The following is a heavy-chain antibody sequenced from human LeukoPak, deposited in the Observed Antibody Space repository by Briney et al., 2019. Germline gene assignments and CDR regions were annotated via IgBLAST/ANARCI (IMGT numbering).Heavy chain of an antibody. CDR3: ARARYCSSTSCWTFDY. V-gene: IGHV4-34*01. Sequence: PSETLSLTCAVSGGSFSGYYWSWIRQPPGKGLEWIGEINHNGSTNYNPSLKSRVTISVDTSKNQFSLKLSSVTAADTAVYYCARARYCSSTSCWTFDYWGQGTLVTVSS. CDR1: GGSFSGYY. J-gene: IGHJ4*02. CDR2: INHNGST. D-gene: IGHD2-2*01.